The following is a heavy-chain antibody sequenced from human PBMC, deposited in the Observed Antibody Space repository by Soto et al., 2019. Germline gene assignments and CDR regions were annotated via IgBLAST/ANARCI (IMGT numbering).Heavy chain of an antibody. D-gene: IGHD2-2*01. CDR3: AREGVVVPAEGYYYYGMDV. V-gene: IGHV1-18*01. Sequence: ASVKVSCKASGYTFTSYGISWVRQAPGQGLEWMGWISAYNGNTNYAQKLQGRVTMTTDTSTSTACMELRSLRSDDTAVYYCAREGVVVPAEGYYYYGMDVWGQGTTVTVSS. J-gene: IGHJ6*02. CDR1: GYTFTSYG. CDR2: ISAYNGNT.